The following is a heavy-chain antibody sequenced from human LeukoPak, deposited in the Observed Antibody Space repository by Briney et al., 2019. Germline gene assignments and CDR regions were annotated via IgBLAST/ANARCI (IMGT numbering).Heavy chain of an antibody. CDR1: GFTFSDYY. D-gene: IGHD2-2*01. J-gene: IGHJ3*02. CDR2: ISASSSYT. V-gene: IGHV3-11*06. CDR3: ARAEYQLHMLNAFDI. Sequence: GGSLRLSCAASGFTFSDYYMSWIRQAPGKGLEWISYISASSSYTNYADSVRGRFTISRDNAKNSLYLQMNSLRVEDTAVYYCARAEYQLHMLNAFDIWGQGTMVTVSS.